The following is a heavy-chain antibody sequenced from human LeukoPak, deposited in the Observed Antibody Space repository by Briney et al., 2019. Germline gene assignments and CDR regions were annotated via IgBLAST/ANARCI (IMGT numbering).Heavy chain of an antibody. CDR2: INHSGST. Sequence: PSETLSLTCAVYGGSFSGYYWGWIRQPPGKGLEWIGEINHSGSTNYNPSLKSRVTISVDTSKNQFSLKLSSVTAADTAVYYCARGAMITFGGVIVILAKRYYFDYWGQGTLVTVSS. V-gene: IGHV4-34*01. D-gene: IGHD3-16*02. CDR1: GGSFSGYY. CDR3: ARGAMITFGGVIVILAKRYYFDY. J-gene: IGHJ4*02.